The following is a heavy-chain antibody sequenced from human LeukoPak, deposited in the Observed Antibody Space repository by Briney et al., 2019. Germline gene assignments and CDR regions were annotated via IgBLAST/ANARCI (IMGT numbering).Heavy chain of an antibody. CDR2: IIPIFGTA. D-gene: IGHD2-2*01. Sequence: ASVKVSCKASGGTFSSYAISWVRQAPGQGLEWMGGIIPIFGTANYAQKFQGRVTITADKSTSTAYMELSSLRSEDTAVYNFAEGYCSSTSCLGWVDPWGQGTLVTVSS. V-gene: IGHV1-69*06. J-gene: IGHJ5*02. CDR3: AEGYCSSTSCLGWVDP. CDR1: GGTFSSYA.